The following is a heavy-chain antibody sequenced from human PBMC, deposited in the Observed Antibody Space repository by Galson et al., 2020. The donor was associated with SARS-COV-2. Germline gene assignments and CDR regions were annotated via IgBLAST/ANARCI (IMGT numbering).Heavy chain of an antibody. V-gene: IGHV3-48*04. CDR2: ISGSGSTR. CDR1: GSNFSSYS. Sequence: SCEVFGSNFSSYSMNWVRQAPGKGLEWVSYISGSGSTRYHADSVKVRLTISRDNAKNSLYLQMNSLRAEDTAVYFCAREHASEKQWLLQYNGMDGWGQGTTGTVS. J-gene: IGHJ6*02. CDR3: AREHASEKQWLLQYNGMDG. D-gene: IGHD3-22*01.